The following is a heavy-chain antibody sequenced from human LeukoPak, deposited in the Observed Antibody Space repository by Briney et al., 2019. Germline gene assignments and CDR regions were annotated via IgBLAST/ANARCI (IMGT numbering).Heavy chain of an antibody. CDR2: IKSDGSEK. V-gene: IGHV3-7*01. D-gene: IGHD1-26*01. CDR3: ALGSYFDY. Sequence: PGGSLRLSCSASGFTFSNYWMSWVRQAPGKGLEWVANIKSDGSEKYYVDSVKGRFTISRDNSKNTLYLQMNSLRAEDTAVYYCALGSYFDYWGQGTLVTVSS. J-gene: IGHJ4*02. CDR1: GFTFSNYW.